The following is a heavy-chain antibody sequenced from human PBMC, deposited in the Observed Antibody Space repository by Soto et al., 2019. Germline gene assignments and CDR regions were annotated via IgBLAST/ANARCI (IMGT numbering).Heavy chain of an antibody. CDR1: GGSISSYY. CDR2: IYYSGST. D-gene: IGHD6-6*01. Sequence: PSETLSLTCTVSGGSISSYYWSWIRQPPGKGLEWIGYIYYSGSTNYNPSLKSRVTISVDTSKNQFSLKLSSVTAADTAVYYCARLYGSSVPPDYWGQGTLVTVSS. V-gene: IGHV4-59*08. J-gene: IGHJ4*02. CDR3: ARLYGSSVPPDY.